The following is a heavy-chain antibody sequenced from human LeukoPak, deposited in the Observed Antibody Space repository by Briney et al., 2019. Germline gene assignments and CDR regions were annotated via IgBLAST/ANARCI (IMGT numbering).Heavy chain of an antibody. J-gene: IGHJ4*02. CDR3: ASHWGGY. D-gene: IGHD3-16*01. V-gene: IGHV3-53*01. CDR1: GFTVSSNY. CDR2: IYDSGDT. Sequence: GGSLRLSCAASGFTVSSNYMSWVRQAPGKGLEWVSIIYDSGDTYHADSVKGRFTISRDNSKNTLYLQMNRLRDEDTAVYYCASHWGGYWGQGTLVTVSS.